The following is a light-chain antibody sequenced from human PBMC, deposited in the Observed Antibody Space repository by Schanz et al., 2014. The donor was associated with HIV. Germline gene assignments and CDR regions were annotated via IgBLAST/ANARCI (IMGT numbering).Light chain of an antibody. CDR2: GNN. Sequence: QSVLTQPPSVSGAPGQRVTISCTGSSSNIGAGYDVHWYKQLPETAPKLLMFGNNNRPSGVPDRYSGSKSDTSASLAITGLQAEDEADYYCISYTSDTVLFGGGTKVTVL. V-gene: IGLV1-40*01. CDR3: ISYTSDTVL. J-gene: IGLJ2*01. CDR1: SSNIGAGYD.